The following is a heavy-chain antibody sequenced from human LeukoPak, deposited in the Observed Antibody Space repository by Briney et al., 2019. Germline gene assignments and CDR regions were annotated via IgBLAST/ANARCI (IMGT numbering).Heavy chain of an antibody. CDR1: GFTFSTYW. D-gene: IGHD3-9*01. CDR2: INPDGSTT. Sequence: GGSLRLSCVASGFTFSTYWMHWVRQVPGKGLVWVSRINPDGSTTTYADSVKGRFTISRDNAKNTVYLQMNSLRAEDTAVYYCTKDLTGNYDYWGQGTLVSVSS. CDR3: TKDLTGNYDY. J-gene: IGHJ4*02. V-gene: IGHV3-74*03.